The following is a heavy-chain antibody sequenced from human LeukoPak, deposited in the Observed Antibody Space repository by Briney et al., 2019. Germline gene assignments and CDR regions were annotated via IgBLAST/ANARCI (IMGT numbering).Heavy chain of an antibody. D-gene: IGHD4-17*01. CDR1: GGTFSSYA. V-gene: IGHV1-69*04. CDR2: IIPILGIA. CDR3: ARGDYGDLMYFQH. J-gene: IGHJ1*01. Sequence: ASVKVSCKASGGTFSSYAISWVRQAPGQGLEWMGRIIPILGIANYAQKFQGRVTITADKSTSTAYMELSSLRSEDTAVYYCARGDYGDLMYFQHWGQGTLVTVSS.